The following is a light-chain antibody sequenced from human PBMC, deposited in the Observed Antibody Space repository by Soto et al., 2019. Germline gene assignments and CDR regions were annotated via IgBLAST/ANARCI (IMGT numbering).Light chain of an antibody. J-gene: IGKJ4*01. CDR1: QGIGTA. CDR2: DAS. CDR3: QQFNTTPLT. Sequence: IQLTQSPSTLSASVGDRVTITCRASQGIGTALAWYHQRPGNSPDLLVYDASTLQSGVPSRFSGSASETDFCLTISGLQPEDFGHYYCQQFNTTPLTFGGGTRVEIK. V-gene: IGKV1-13*02.